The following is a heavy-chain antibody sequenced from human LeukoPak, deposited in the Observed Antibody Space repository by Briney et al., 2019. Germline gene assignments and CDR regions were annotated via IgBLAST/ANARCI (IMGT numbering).Heavy chain of an antibody. CDR3: ASAGIAVAGFDY. D-gene: IGHD6-19*01. CDR2: VCYNGTT. CDR1: GDSISSYF. J-gene: IGHJ4*02. Sequence: SETLSLTCSVSGDSISSYFWAWIRQPPGRGLEWIGYVCYNGTTNYNRSLRNRVAISIDTSKNQFSLKLSSVTAADTAVYYCASAGIAVAGFDYWGQGTLVTVSS. V-gene: IGHV4-59*12.